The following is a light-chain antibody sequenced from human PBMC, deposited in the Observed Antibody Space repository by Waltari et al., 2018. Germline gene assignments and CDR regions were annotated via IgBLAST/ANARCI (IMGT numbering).Light chain of an antibody. CDR2: GAS. V-gene: IGKV3-20*01. CDR3: QKYSRSPFT. Sequence: VILTQSPATLSLSPGERATLSCRASQSVSSNVAWYQQKPGQVPRLLIYGASTRATGIPDRFSGSESVTEFTLTISSLEPEDFAVYYCQKYSRSPFTFGPGTKLDIK. J-gene: IGKJ3*01. CDR1: QSVSSN.